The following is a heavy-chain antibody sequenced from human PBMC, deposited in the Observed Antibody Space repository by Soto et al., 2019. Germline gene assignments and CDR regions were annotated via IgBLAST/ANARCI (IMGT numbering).Heavy chain of an antibody. CDR3: ARHSARRGGCSYYYGMDV. Sequence: GESLKISCKGSGYSLTSYWISWVRQMPGKGLEWMGRIDPSDSYTNYSPSFQGHVTSSAEKSISTAYLQWSSLKVSDTAMYYCARHSARRGGCSYYYGMDVCRQGTTVTVSS. J-gene: IGHJ6*02. D-gene: IGHD6-6*01. V-gene: IGHV5-10-1*01. CDR1: GYSLTSYW. CDR2: IDPSDSYT.